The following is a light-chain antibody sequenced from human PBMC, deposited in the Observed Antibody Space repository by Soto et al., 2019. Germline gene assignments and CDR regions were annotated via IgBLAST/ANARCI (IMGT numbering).Light chain of an antibody. CDR2: GAS. CDR3: QQYNNWPRT. V-gene: IGKV3-15*01. J-gene: IGKJ1*01. CDR1: QRVSSN. Sequence: IVLTKSPATLSLSPGERATLSCRASQRVSSNLAWYQQKPGQAPRLLIYGASTRATGIPARFSGSGSGTEFTLTISSLQSEDFAVYYCQQYNNWPRTFGQGTKVDI.